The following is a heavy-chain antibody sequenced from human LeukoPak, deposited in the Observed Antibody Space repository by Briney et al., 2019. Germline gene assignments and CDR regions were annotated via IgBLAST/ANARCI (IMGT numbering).Heavy chain of an antibody. CDR3: ARNSGWYYYMDV. J-gene: IGHJ6*03. Sequence: PSETLSLTCTVSGYSINSGYYWGWIRQPPGKGLEWIGNIYHSGSTYYNTSLKSRVTISVDTSKNQFSLKLSSVTAADTAVYYCARNSGWYYYMDVWGKGTTVTVSS. CDR2: IYHSGST. V-gene: IGHV4-38-2*02. D-gene: IGHD6-19*01. CDR1: GYSINSGYY.